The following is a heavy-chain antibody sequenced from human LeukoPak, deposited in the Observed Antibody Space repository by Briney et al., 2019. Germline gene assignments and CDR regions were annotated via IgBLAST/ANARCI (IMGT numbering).Heavy chain of an antibody. CDR2: IYYSGST. J-gene: IGHJ4*02. Sequence: SETLSLTCTVSGGSISSGGYYWSWIRQHPGKGLEWIGYIYYSGSTYYNPSLKSRVTISVDTSKNQFSLKLSSVTAADTAVYYCARVPSSGYDYPFFDYWGQGTLVTVSS. CDR3: ARVPSSGYDYPFFDY. D-gene: IGHD5-12*01. V-gene: IGHV4-31*03. CDR1: GGSISSGGYY.